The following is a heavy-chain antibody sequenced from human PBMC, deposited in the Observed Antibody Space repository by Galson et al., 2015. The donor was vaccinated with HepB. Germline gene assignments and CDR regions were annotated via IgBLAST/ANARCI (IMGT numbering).Heavy chain of an antibody. CDR2: IIPIFGTA. J-gene: IGHJ4*02. D-gene: IGHD5-18*01. CDR3: ARVRSEYSYVNPTLDY. V-gene: IGHV1-69*13. Sequence: SVKVSCKASGGTFSSYAISWVRQAPGQGLEWMGGIIPIFGTANYAQKFQGRVAITADESTSTAYMELSSLRSEDTAVYYCARVRSEYSYVNPTLDYWGQGTLVTVSS. CDR1: GGTFSSYA.